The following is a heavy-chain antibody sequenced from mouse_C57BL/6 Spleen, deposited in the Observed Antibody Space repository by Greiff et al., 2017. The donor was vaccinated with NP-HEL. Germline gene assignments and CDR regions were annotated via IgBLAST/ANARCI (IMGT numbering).Heavy chain of an antibody. Sequence: QVQLKESGAELMKPGASVKLSCKATGYTFTGYWIEWVKQRPGHGLEWIGEILPGSGSTNYNEKFKGKATLTADKSSSTAYMQLSSLTSEDSAVYFCARLGKSNYEDYYAMDYWGQGTSVTVSS. CDR2: ILPGSGST. CDR1: GYTFTGYW. V-gene: IGHV1-9*01. D-gene: IGHD2-5*01. CDR3: ARLGKSNYEDYYAMDY. J-gene: IGHJ4*01.